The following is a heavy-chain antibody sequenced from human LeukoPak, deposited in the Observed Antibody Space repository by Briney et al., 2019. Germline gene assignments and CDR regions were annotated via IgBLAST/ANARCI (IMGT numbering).Heavy chain of an antibody. D-gene: IGHD5-12*01. J-gene: IGHJ4*02. CDR3: TRGYAGIDY. CDR1: GFTFSSYW. Sequence: GGSLRLSCAASGFTFSSYWMSWVRQAPGKGLVWVSRIDSDGTSTIYADSVKGRFTISRDNAKNTLYLQMNSLRAEDTSVYYCTRGYAGIDYWGRGALVTVSS. CDR2: IDSDGTST. V-gene: IGHV3-74*01.